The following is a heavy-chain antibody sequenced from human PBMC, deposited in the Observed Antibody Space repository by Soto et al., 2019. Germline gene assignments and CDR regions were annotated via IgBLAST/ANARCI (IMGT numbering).Heavy chain of an antibody. Sequence: SQTISLPCAISGDRVSSNSAAWNWIRQSPSRGLEWLGRTYYRSKWYNDYAVSVKSRITINPDTSKNQFSLQLNSVTPEDTAVYYCAREEYYDILTGYYSLDYWGQGTLVTVSS. CDR1: GDRVSSNSAA. CDR3: AREEYYDILTGYYSLDY. J-gene: IGHJ4*02. CDR2: TYYRSKWYN. D-gene: IGHD3-9*01. V-gene: IGHV6-1*01.